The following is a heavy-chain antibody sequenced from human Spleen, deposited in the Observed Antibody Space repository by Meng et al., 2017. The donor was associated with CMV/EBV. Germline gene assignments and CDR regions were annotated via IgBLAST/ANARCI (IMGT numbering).Heavy chain of an antibody. CDR2: ISSSGSTI. D-gene: IGHD3-3*01. Sequence: GGSLRLSCAASGFTFSDYYMSWIRQAPGKGLEWVSYISSSGSTIYYADSVKGRFTISRDNAKNSLYLQMNSLSAEDTAVYYCARDSGDFWSGYPGPFDYWGQGTLVTVSS. CDR1: GFTFSDYY. CDR3: ARDSGDFWSGYPGPFDY. V-gene: IGHV3-11*04. J-gene: IGHJ4*02.